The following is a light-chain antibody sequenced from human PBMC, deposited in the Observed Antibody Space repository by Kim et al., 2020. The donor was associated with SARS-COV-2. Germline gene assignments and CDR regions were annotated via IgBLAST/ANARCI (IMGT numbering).Light chain of an antibody. CDR3: LQHSTYPIT. CDR1: QDIRND. J-gene: IGKJ5*01. Sequence: ASVGDRVTITCRASQDIRNDLGWYQQKPGRAPKRLIYGASSLQSGVPSRFSGSGAGTEFTLTISSVQPEDFATYFCLQHSTYPITFGQGTRLEIK. V-gene: IGKV1-17*01. CDR2: GAS.